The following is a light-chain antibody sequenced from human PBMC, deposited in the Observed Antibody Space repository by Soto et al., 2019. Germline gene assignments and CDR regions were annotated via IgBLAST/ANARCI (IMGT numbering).Light chain of an antibody. V-gene: IGKV3-15*01. J-gene: IGKJ1*01. CDR2: GAS. CDR3: QQYDNWPET. CDR1: QSVRSN. Sequence: EIVMTQSPATLTVSPGERATPSCRASQSVRSNLAWYQQKPGQAPRLLMYGASTRATGIPARFSGSGSGTEFTLTISSLQSEDFAVYYCQQYDNWPETFGQGTKVDIK.